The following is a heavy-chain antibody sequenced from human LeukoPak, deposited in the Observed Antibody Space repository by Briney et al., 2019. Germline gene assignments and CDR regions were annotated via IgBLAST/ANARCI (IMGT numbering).Heavy chain of an antibody. J-gene: IGHJ4*02. D-gene: IGHD3-22*01. CDR2: IWYDGSNK. V-gene: IGHV3-33*06. CDR3: AKDRHYYDSSGYFDY. CDR1: GFTFSSYG. Sequence: GRSLRLSCAASGFTFSSYGMHWVRQAPGKGLEWVAAIWYDGSNKYYADSVKGRFTISRDNSKNTLYLQMNSLRAEDTALYYCAKDRHYYDSSGYFDYWGQGTLVTVSS.